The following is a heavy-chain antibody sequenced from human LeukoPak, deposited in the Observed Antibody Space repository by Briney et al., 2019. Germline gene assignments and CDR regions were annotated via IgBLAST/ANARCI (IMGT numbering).Heavy chain of an antibody. V-gene: IGHV3-53*01. D-gene: IGHD3-10*01. CDR1: GFTVSSNY. Sequence: GGSLRLSCAASGFTVSSNYMSWVRQAPGKGLEWVSFIYSGDNTYYADSVKGRFTISRDNSRNTVYVQLISLRAEDTAVYYCARGLMVRGVIRDGFDYWGQGTLVTVSS. J-gene: IGHJ4*02. CDR2: IYSGDNT. CDR3: ARGLMVRGVIRDGFDY.